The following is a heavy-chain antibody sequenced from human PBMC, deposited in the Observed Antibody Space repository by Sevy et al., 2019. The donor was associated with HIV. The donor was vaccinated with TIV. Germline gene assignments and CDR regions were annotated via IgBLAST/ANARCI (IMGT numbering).Heavy chain of an antibody. CDR3: ARRIAVAGRGGMEDY. Sequence: GESLKISCKGSGYSFTSYWIGWVRQMPGKGLEWMGIIYPGDSDTRYSPSFQGQVTISADKSISTAYLQWSSLKASDTAMYYCARRIAVAGRGGMEDYWGQGTLVTVSS. D-gene: IGHD6-19*01. V-gene: IGHV5-51*01. CDR2: IYPGDSDT. J-gene: IGHJ4*02. CDR1: GYSFTSYW.